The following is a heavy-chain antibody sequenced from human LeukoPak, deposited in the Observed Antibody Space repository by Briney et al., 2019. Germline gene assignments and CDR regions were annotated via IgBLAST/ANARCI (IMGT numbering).Heavy chain of an antibody. CDR3: ARVYYSGSYDYWYFDL. D-gene: IGHD6-13*01. J-gene: IGHJ2*01. V-gene: IGHV4-39*07. Sequence: KPSETLSLTCTVSGGSISSSSYYWGWIRQPPGKGLEWIGSIYYSGSTYYNPSLKSRVTISVGTSKNLFSLKLGSVTAADTAVYYCARVYYSGSYDYWYFDLWGRGTLVTVSS. CDR2: IYYSGST. CDR1: GGSISSSSYY.